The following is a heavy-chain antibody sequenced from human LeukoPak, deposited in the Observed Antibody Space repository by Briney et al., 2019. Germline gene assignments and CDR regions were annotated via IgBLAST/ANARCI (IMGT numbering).Heavy chain of an antibody. D-gene: IGHD6-19*01. CDR3: AREASSSGWRYLDY. Sequence: GGSLRLSCAASGFTVSSNYMSWVRQAPGKGLEWVSVIYSGGNTYHADSVKGRFTISRDNSKNTLSLQMNSLRAEDTAVYYCAREASSSGWRYLDYWGQGTLVTVSS. J-gene: IGHJ4*02. V-gene: IGHV3-66*01. CDR1: GFTVSSNY. CDR2: IYSGGNT.